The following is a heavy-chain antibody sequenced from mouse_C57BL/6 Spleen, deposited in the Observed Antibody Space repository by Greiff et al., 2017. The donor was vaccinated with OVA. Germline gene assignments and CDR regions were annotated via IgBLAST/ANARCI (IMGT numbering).Heavy chain of an antibody. Sequence: EVKLVESGGGLVKPGGSLKLSCAASGFTFSSYAMSWVRQTPEKRLEWVATISDGGSYTYYPDNVKGRFTISRDNAKNNLYLQMSHLKSEDTAMYYCARDVNFDYWGQGTTLTVSS. CDR3: ARDVNFDY. CDR1: GFTFSSYA. V-gene: IGHV5-4*01. J-gene: IGHJ2*01. CDR2: ISDGGSYT.